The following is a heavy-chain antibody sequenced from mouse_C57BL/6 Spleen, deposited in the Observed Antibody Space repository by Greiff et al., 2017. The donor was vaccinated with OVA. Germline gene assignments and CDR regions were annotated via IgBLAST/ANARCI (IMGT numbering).Heavy chain of an antibody. D-gene: IGHD1-1*01. Sequence: QVQLQQSGPELVKPGASVKISCKASGYAFSSSWMNWVKQRPGKGLEWIGRIYPGDGDTNYNGKFKGKATLTADKSSSTAYMQLSSLTSEDSAVYFCASGYGSSYLYYYAMDYWGQGTSVTVSS. CDR2: IYPGDGDT. V-gene: IGHV1-82*01. CDR3: ASGYGSSYLYYYAMDY. CDR1: GYAFSSSW. J-gene: IGHJ4*01.